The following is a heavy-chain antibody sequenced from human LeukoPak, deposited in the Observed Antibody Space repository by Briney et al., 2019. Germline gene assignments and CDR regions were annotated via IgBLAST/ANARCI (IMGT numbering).Heavy chain of an antibody. CDR1: GGSISSYY. V-gene: IGHV4-4*07. J-gene: IGHJ6*02. CDR2: IYTSGST. Sequence: SETLSLTCTVSGGSISSYYWSWIRQPAGKGLEWIGRIYTSGSTNYNPSLKSRVTISVDTSKNQFSLKLSSVTAADTAVYYCARGLGDCSSTSCRYYYYYGMDVWGQGTTVTVSS. D-gene: IGHD2-2*01. CDR3: ARGLGDCSSTSCRYYYYYGMDV.